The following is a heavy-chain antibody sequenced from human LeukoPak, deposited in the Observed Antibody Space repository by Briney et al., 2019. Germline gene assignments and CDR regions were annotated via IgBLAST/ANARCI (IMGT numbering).Heavy chain of an antibody. V-gene: IGHV3-48*01. CDR2: ITTGSII. D-gene: IGHD1-26*01. J-gene: IGHJ6*03. CDR3: ARVRGAGLQYYYMDV. CDR1: GFTFSGYS. Sequence: GGSLRLSCAASGFTFSGYSMNWVRQAPGKGLEWVSYITTGSIIYYADSVKGRFTISRDNAKNSLYLQMNSLRADDTAVYYCARVRGAGLQYYYMDVWGKGTTVTVSS.